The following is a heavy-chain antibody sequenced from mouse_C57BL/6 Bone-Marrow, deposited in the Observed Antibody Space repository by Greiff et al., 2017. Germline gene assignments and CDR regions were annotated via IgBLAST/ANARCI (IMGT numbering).Heavy chain of an antibody. D-gene: IGHD2-4*01. CDR3: VREGLRRVAWFAY. Sequence: EVKLMESGGGLVQPKGSLKLSCAASGFSFNTYAMNWVRQAPGKGLEWVARIRSKSNNYATYYADSVKDRFTISRDDSESMLYLQMNNLKTEDTAMYYCVREGLRRVAWFAYWGQGTLVTVSA. CDR2: IRSKSNNYAT. V-gene: IGHV10-1*01. J-gene: IGHJ3*01. CDR1: GFSFNTYA.